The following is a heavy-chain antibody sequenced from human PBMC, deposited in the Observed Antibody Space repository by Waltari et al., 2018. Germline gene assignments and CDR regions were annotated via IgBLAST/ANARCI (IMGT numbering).Heavy chain of an antibody. Sequence: QVQLQESGPGLVKPSETLSLTCTVSGGAISSYYWSWIRQPAGKGLEWIGRIYTSGSTNYNPSLKSRVTMSVDTSKNQFSLKLSSVTAADTAVYYCARDGSVVVAVDAFDIWGQGTMVTVSS. J-gene: IGHJ3*02. D-gene: IGHD3-22*01. CDR2: IYTSGST. V-gene: IGHV4-4*07. CDR1: GGAISSYY. CDR3: ARDGSVVVAVDAFDI.